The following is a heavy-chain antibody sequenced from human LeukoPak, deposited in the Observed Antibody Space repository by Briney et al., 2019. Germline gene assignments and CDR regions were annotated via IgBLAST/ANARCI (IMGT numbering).Heavy chain of an antibody. CDR2: ISWNSGSI. Sequence: GGSLRLSCAASGFTFDDYAMHWVPQAAGKGLEWVSGISWNSGSIGYADSVKGRFTISRDNAKNSLYLQMNSLRAEDTALYYCAKAIYCGGDCYPEYFQHWGQGTLVTVSS. CDR3: AKAIYCGGDCYPEYFQH. CDR1: GFTFDDYA. V-gene: IGHV3-9*01. J-gene: IGHJ1*01. D-gene: IGHD2-21*02.